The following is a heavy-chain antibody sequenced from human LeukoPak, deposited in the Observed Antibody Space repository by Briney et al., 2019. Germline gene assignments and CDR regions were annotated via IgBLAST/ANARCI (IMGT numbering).Heavy chain of an antibody. CDR1: GFTFSSYA. J-gene: IGHJ4*02. CDR2: ISGSGGST. V-gene: IGHV3-23*01. Sequence: GGSLRLSCAASGFTFSSYAMSWVRQPPGKGLEWVSAISGSGGSTYYADSVKGRFTISRDNSKNTLYLQMNSLRAEDTAVYYCAKDHLQLGGYFDYWGQGTLVTVSS. D-gene: IGHD5-18*01. CDR3: AKDHLQLGGYFDY.